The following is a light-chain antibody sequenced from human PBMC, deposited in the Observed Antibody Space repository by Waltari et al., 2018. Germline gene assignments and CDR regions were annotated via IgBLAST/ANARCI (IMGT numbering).Light chain of an antibody. V-gene: IGLV2-11*01. Sequence: QSALTQPRSVSGSPGQSVTISCAGTSSDVGAYNHVSWYQQSQGTAPKLLIYEVNNRPSGVPDRFSASKSGNTASLTISGLRAEDEADYYCCSYAGDYTLVFGGGTKLTVL. CDR2: EVN. CDR3: CSYAGDYTLV. CDR1: SSDVGAYNH. J-gene: IGLJ2*01.